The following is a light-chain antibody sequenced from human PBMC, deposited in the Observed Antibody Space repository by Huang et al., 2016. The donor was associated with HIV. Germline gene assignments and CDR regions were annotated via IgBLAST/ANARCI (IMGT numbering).Light chain of an antibody. CDR2: AAS. J-gene: IGKJ1*01. CDR3: QQYAGSPWT. Sequence: EIVLTQSPGTLSLSPGERATLSCMASQSISAYYLAWYQQKPGQAPRLLIDAASSTATGIPDRFSVSGSGTDFTLTIYRLEPEDFAVYFCQQYAGSPWTFGQGTKVEIK. CDR1: QSISAYY. V-gene: IGKV3-20*01.